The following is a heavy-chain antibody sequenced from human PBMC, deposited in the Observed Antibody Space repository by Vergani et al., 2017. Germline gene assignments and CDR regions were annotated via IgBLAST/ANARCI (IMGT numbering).Heavy chain of an antibody. V-gene: IGHV4-39*07. CDR1: GDSISTSSYA. D-gene: IGHD4-17*01. Sequence: QMQLQESGPGLVKPSETLSLSCTVSGDSISTSSYAWGWIRQPPGKTLEWIGTVFYGGRTSYNPSLKSRVTISVDTSKNQFSLKLSAVTAADTAVYYCATHRDYGDYGSNDYWGQGTLVTVSS. CDR3: ATHRDYGDYGSNDY. CDR2: VFYGGRT. J-gene: IGHJ4*02.